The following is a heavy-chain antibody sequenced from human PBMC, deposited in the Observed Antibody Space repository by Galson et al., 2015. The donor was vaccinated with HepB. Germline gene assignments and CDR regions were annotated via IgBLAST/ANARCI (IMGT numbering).Heavy chain of an antibody. J-gene: IGHJ3*02. CDR2: INPKSRAT. Sequence: SVKASCKAYGYTFTDCYIHWVRQAPGQGLEWMGLINPKSRATNYAQRFQGRITLTGDTSITTTYMELSSLRPDDTAAYYCVRDRTGFRDAFDIWGQGTMVIVSS. CDR1: GYTFTDCY. D-gene: IGHD3-9*01. CDR3: VRDRTGFRDAFDI. V-gene: IGHV1-2*02.